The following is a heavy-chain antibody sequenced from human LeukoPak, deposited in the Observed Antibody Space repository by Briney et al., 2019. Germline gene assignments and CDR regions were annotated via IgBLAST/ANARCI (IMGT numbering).Heavy chain of an antibody. J-gene: IGHJ4*02. Sequence: SETLSLTCTVSGGSINNYFWSWIRQPPGKGLEWIGEINHSGSTNYNPSLKSRVTISVDTSKNQFSLKLSSVTAADTAVYYCARGVGYDFWSGWVHWGQGTLVTVSS. D-gene: IGHD3-3*01. CDR3: ARGVGYDFWSGWVH. CDR1: GGSINNYF. CDR2: INHSGST. V-gene: IGHV4-34*01.